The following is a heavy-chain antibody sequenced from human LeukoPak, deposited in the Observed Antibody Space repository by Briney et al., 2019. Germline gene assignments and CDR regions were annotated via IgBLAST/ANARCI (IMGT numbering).Heavy chain of an antibody. Sequence: SETLSLTCTVSGGSISSSSYYWGWIRQPPGKGLEWIGYIYYSGSTNYNPSLKSRVTISVDTSKNQFSLKLSSVTAADTAVYYCARGPLERGYSGYAAYDYYYMDVWGKGTTVTVSS. V-gene: IGHV4-61*05. J-gene: IGHJ6*03. CDR3: ARGPLERGYSGYAAYDYYYMDV. D-gene: IGHD5-12*01. CDR1: GGSISSSSYY. CDR2: IYYSGST.